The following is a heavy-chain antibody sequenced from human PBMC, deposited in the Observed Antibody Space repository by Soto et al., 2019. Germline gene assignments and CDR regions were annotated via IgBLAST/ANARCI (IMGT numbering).Heavy chain of an antibody. J-gene: IGHJ4*02. CDR1: NGSISSYY. V-gene: IGHV4-59*01. CDR3: ARGSSGGFDY. CDR2: IYYSGST. Sequence: SETLSLTCTVSNGSISSYYWSWIRQPPGKGLEWIGYIYYSGSTNYSPSLKSRVTISVDTSKNQFSLRLSSVTAADTAVYYCARGSSGGFDYWGQGTLVTVSS. D-gene: IGHD1-26*01.